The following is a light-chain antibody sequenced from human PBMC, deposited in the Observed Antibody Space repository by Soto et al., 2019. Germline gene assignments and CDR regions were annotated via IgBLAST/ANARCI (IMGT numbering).Light chain of an antibody. CDR1: QSISNF. CDR2: AAS. V-gene: IGKV1-39*01. J-gene: IGKJ4*01. CDR3: QETYSGPVT. Sequence: DIQLTQFPSSLSASVGDRVTITCRSSQSISNFINWYQQKPGKAPKFLIYAASTLQSGVPSRFSGSGSGTELTLTISSLQPEDFATYYCQETYSGPVTFGGGTKVE.